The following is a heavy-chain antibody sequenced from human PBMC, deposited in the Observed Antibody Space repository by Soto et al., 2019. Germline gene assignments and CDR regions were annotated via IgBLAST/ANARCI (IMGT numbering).Heavy chain of an antibody. CDR3: AKEGLRFLEWLSESDF. D-gene: IGHD3-3*01. V-gene: IGHV3-23*01. CDR2: ISGSGGST. Sequence: RRLSCAASGFTFSSYAMSWVRQAPGKGLEWVSAISGSGGSTYYADSVKGRFTISRDNSKNTLYLQMNSLRAEDTAVYYCAKEGLRFLEWLSESDFWGQGTTVT. J-gene: IGHJ6*02. CDR1: GFTFSSYA.